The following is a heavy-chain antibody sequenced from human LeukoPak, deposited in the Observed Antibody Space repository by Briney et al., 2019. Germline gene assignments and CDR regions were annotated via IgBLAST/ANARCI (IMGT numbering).Heavy chain of an antibody. J-gene: IGHJ4*02. CDR1: GGSFSGYY. CDR2: MNHSGST. V-gene: IGHV4-34*01. CDR3: ARRRYYYDSSGYFLDY. Sequence: SETLSLTCAVYGGSFSGYYWSWIRQPPGKGLEWIGEMNHSGSTNYNPSLKSRVTMSVDTSKNQFSLKLSSVTAADTAVYYCARRRYYYDSSGYFLDYWGQGTLVTVSS. D-gene: IGHD3-22*01.